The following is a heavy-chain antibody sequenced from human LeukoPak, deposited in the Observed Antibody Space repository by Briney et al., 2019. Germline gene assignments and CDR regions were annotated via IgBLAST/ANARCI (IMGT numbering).Heavy chain of an antibody. CDR3: ARSLRGNGMDV. Sequence: SETLSLTCAVYGGSFSGYYWSWIRQPPGKGLEWIGYIYYSGSTNYNPSLKSRVTISVDTSKNQFSLKLSSVTAADTAVYYCARSLRGNGMDVWGQGTTVTVSS. CDR1: GGSFSGYY. CDR2: IYYSGST. J-gene: IGHJ6*02. V-gene: IGHV4-59*01. D-gene: IGHD4-17*01.